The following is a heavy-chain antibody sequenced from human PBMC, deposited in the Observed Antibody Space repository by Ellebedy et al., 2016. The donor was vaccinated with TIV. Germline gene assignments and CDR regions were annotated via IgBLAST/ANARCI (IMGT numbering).Heavy chain of an antibody. J-gene: IGHJ3*01. CDR1: GFTFRSYA. Sequence: PGGSLRLSCGGAGFTFRSYAMTWVRQAPGKGLEWVSGISGSGESTFYAHSVKGRFTISSDNSKNTLYLHMNNVRAEDTAVYFCAKDRLLSSGTEAFDVWGRGTMVTVSS. D-gene: IGHD6-19*01. CDR3: AKDRLLSSGTEAFDV. CDR2: ISGSGEST. V-gene: IGHV3-23*01.